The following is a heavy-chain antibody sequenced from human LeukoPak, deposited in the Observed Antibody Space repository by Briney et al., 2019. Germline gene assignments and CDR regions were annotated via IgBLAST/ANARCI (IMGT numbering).Heavy chain of an antibody. D-gene: IGHD5-24*01. J-gene: IGHJ3*02. Sequence: ASVKVSCKASGYTFTSYGISWVRQAPGQGLEWMGWISAYNGNTNYAQKLQGRVTMTTDTSTSTAYMELRSLRSDDTAVYYCARVSDGRWLQFLRGDPLDAFDIWGQGTMVTVSS. CDR1: GYTFTSYG. CDR3: ARVSDGRWLQFLRGDPLDAFDI. V-gene: IGHV1-18*01. CDR2: ISAYNGNT.